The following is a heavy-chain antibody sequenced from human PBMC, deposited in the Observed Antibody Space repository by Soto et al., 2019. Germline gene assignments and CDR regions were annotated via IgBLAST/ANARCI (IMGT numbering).Heavy chain of an antibody. J-gene: IGHJ5*02. Sequence: SETLSLTCTVSGGSISSSSYYWGWIRQPPGKGLEWIGSIYYSGSTYYNPSLKSRVTVSVDTSKNQFSLKLSSVTAADTAVYYCARHPSNFWFDPWGQGTLVTVS. D-gene: IGHD4-4*01. CDR1: GGSISSSSYY. CDR3: ARHPSNFWFDP. V-gene: IGHV4-39*01. CDR2: IYYSGST.